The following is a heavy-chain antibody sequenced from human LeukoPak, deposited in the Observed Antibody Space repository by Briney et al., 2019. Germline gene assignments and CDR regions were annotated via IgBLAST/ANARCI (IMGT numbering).Heavy chain of an antibody. J-gene: IGHJ4*02. V-gene: IGHV3-21*01. Sequence: GGSLRLSCAASGLTFSSYSMNWVRQAPGKGLEWVSSISSSSNYIYYADSVKGRFTISRDNAKNSLYLQMNSLRAEDTAVYYRGRGPPAIVRGVIITEFYFDFWGQGTLVTVSS. CDR3: GRGPPAIVRGVIITEFYFDF. D-gene: IGHD3-10*01. CDR1: GLTFSSYS. CDR2: ISSSSNYI.